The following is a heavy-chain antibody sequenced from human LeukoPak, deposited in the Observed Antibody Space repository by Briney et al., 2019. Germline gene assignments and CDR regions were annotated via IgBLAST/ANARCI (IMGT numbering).Heavy chain of an antibody. D-gene: IGHD3-9*01. Sequence: ASVKVSCKASGYTFTSYGISWVRQAPGQGLEWMGWISAYNGNTNYAQKLQGRVTMTTDTSTSTTYMELRSLRSDDTAVYYCARVRDILTGYYYFDPWGQGTLVTVSS. CDR2: ISAYNGNT. CDR1: GYTFTSYG. CDR3: ARVRDILTGYYYFDP. J-gene: IGHJ5*02. V-gene: IGHV1-18*01.